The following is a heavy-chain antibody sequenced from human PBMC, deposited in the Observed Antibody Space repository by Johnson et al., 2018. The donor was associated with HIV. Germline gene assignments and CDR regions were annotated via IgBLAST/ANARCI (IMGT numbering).Heavy chain of an antibody. J-gene: IGHJ3*02. CDR3: VRRFYDSSAFDI. Sequence: VQLVESGGGVVQPGTSLRLSCAASGFTFSSFAMHLVRQAPGKGLEWMAFISYDGSNKYFTDSVRGRFTISRDNSKNTLFLQMNSLRAEDTAVYYCVRRFYDSSAFDIWGQGTLVTVSS. D-gene: IGHD3-22*01. V-gene: IGHV3-30-3*01. CDR1: GFTFSSFA. CDR2: ISYDGSNK.